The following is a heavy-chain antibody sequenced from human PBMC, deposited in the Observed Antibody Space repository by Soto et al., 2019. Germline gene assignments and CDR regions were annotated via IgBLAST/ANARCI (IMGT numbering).Heavy chain of an antibody. CDR2: IDPIDSYT. D-gene: IGHD3-16*01. V-gene: IGHV5-10-1*01. CDR3: ARRAHMSRRGETFSYYYSGMDV. Sequence: EVQLVQSGAEVKKPGESLRISCKGSGYSFTSYWISWVRQMPGKGLEWMGRIDPIDSYTNYSPSFQGHVTISADKTISPAYLQWSGLRASDTAMYYCARRAHMSRRGETFSYYYSGMDVWGQGTTVTVSS. J-gene: IGHJ6*02. CDR1: GYSFTSYW.